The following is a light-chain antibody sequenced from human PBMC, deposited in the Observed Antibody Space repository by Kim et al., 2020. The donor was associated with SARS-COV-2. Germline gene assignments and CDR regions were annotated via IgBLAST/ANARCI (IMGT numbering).Light chain of an antibody. CDR3: LQHNTYPIT. V-gene: IGKV1-17*01. CDR1: QDIRND. J-gene: IGKJ5*01. Sequence: DIQTTQSPSSLSASVGDRVTITCRASQDIRNDLGWYQQNPGRAPRRLIYGASNLQSGVPSRFSGSGSGTEFTHTISSLQPEDFATYFCLQHNTYPITFGQGTRLEIK. CDR2: GAS.